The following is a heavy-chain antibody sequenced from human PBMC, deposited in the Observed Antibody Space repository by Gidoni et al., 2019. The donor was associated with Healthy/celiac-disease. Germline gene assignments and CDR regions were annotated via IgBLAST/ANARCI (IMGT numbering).Heavy chain of an antibody. CDR2: IRSKAYGGTT. CDR3: TSAGVYDSSGYSD. Sequence: EVQLVESGGGLVKPGRSLRLSCTASGFSFGDYAMSWFRQAPGKGLEWVGFIRSKAYGGTTEYAASVKGRFTISRDDSKSIAYLQMNSLKTEDTAVYYCTSAGVYDSSGYSDWGQGTLVTVSS. V-gene: IGHV3-49*05. CDR1: GFSFGDYA. J-gene: IGHJ4*02. D-gene: IGHD3-22*01.